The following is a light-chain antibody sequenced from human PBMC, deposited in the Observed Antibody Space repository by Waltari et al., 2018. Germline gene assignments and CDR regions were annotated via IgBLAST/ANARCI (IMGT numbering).Light chain of an antibody. V-gene: IGKV3-20*01. J-gene: IGKJ1*01. CDR2: AAS. CDR1: QSVSRT. CDR3: QHYVRLPAT. Sequence: EIVLTQSPGTLSLSPGERATLSCRASQSVSRTLAWYQQKPGQAPSLLIYAASTRAPGIPDRFSGIGSGTDFSLTISRLEPEDFAVYYCQHYVRLPATFGQGTKVEIK.